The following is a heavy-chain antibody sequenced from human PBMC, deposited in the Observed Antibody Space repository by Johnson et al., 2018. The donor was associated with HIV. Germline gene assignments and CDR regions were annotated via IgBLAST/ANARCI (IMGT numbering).Heavy chain of an antibody. J-gene: IGHJ3*02. CDR1: GFTFSSYA. CDR3: AKTTFMIAAAGPLAFDI. CDR2: IAYDGANK. D-gene: IGHD6-13*01. Sequence: QVQLVESGGGVVQPGRSLRLSCAASGFTFSSYAIHWVRQAPGTGLEWVAVIAYDGANKYYADSVKGRFTISRDNSKNTLYLQMNSLRAEDTAVYYCAKTTFMIAAAGPLAFDIWGQGTMVTVSS. V-gene: IGHV3-30-3*02.